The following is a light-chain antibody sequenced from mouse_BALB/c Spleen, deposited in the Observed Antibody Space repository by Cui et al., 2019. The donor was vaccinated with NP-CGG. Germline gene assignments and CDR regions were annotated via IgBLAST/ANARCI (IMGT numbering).Light chain of an antibody. V-gene: IGLV1*01. Sequence: QAVVTQESALTISLGETVTLTCRSSTEAVTTSNYTNWVQEKPNLLFTSLISSANNRPPGVPAKFSGSLIGDKTALTITGAQTEGVAIYFCALWYSYHRVFDGGTKLTVL. CDR2: SAN. CDR3: ALWYSYHRV. CDR1: TEAVTTSNY. J-gene: IGLJ1*01.